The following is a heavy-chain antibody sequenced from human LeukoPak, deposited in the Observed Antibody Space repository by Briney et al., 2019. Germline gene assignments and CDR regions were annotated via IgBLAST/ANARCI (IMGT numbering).Heavy chain of an antibody. CDR3: AREAVAGFDY. J-gene: IGHJ4*02. CDR2: ISYDGSNK. D-gene: IGHD6-19*01. CDR1: GFTFSSYA. Sequence: GGSPRLSCAASGFTFSSYAMHWVRQAPGKGLEWVAVISYDGSNKYYADSVKGRFTISRDNSKNTLYLQMNSLRAEDTAVYYCAREAVAGFDYWGQGTLVTVSS. V-gene: IGHV3-30-3*01.